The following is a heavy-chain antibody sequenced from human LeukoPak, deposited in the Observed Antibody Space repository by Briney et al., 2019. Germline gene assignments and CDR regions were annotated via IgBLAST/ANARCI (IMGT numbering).Heavy chain of an antibody. Sequence: GGSLRLSCAASGFTFSDYYMSWIRQAPGKGLEWVSYISSSGSTIYYADSVKGRFTISRGNAKNSLYLQMNSLRAEDTAVYYCARWRQYYYDSSGYGYWGQGTLVTVSS. CDR2: ISSSGSTI. CDR1: GFTFSDYY. D-gene: IGHD3-22*01. V-gene: IGHV3-11*01. CDR3: ARWRQYYYDSSGYGY. J-gene: IGHJ4*02.